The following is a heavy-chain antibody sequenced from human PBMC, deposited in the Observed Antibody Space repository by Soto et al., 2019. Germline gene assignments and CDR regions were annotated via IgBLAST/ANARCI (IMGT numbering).Heavy chain of an antibody. CDR2: ISYDGSNK. CDR1: GFTFSSYA. D-gene: IGHD1-1*01. J-gene: IGHJ4*02. V-gene: IGHV3-30-3*01. Sequence: PGGSLRLSCAASGFTFSSYAMNWVRQAPGKGLEWVAAISYDGSNKYYADSVKGRFTISRDNSKNTLYLQMNSLRAEDTAVYYCARSKRYDFDYWGQGTLVTVSS. CDR3: ARSKRYDFDY.